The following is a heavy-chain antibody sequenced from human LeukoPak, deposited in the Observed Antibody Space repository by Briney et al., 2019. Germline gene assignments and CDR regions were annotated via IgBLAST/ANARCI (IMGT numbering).Heavy chain of an antibody. J-gene: IGHJ5*02. V-gene: IGHV3-30*18. CDR1: GFTLSGYG. Sequence: GRSLRLSCAASGFTLSGYGMQWVRQAPGKGLEWVGLISYDGSNKHYADSVKGRFTLSRDNSKNTLYLQMDSLRVEDTAVYYCAKDGPGSWFGEATWGQGSLVTVSS. D-gene: IGHD6-13*01. CDR2: ISYDGSNK. CDR3: AKDGPGSWFGEAT.